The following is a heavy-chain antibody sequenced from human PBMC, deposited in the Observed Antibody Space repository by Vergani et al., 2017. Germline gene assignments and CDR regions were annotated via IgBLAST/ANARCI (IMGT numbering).Heavy chain of an antibody. CDR2: IYPGDSDT. V-gene: IGHV5-51*01. D-gene: IGHD3-10*01. J-gene: IGHJ4*02. Sequence: EVQLVQSGAEVKKPGESLKISCKGSGYSFTSYWIGWVRQMPGKGLEWMGIIYPGDSDTRYSPSFQGQVTISADKSISTAYLQWSSLKASDTAMYYCARGSKIMVRGVISRGLDYWGQGTLVTVSS. CDR1: GYSFTSYW. CDR3: ARGSKIMVRGVISRGLDY.